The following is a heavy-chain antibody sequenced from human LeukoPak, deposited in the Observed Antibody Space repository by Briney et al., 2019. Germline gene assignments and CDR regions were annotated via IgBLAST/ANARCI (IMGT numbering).Heavy chain of an antibody. D-gene: IGHD6-19*01. CDR3: ARDKARWQWLVQSDY. V-gene: IGHV1-18*01. J-gene: IGHJ4*02. CDR1: GYTFTSYG. CDR2: ISAYNGNT. Sequence: ASVKVSCKASGYTFTSYGISWVRQAPGQGLEWMGWISAYNGNTNYAQKLQGRVTMTTDTSTSTAYMELRSLRSDDTAVYYCARDKARWQWLVQSDYWGQGTLVTVSS.